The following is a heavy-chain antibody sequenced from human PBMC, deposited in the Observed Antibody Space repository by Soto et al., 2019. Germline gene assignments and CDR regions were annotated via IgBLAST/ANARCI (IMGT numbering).Heavy chain of an antibody. D-gene: IGHD3-10*01. CDR3: ARDTMVRGASLDYYYYYGMDV. J-gene: IGHJ6*02. V-gene: IGHV1-46*01. CDR1: GYTFTSYY. CDR2: INPSGGST. Sequence: ASVKVSCKASGYTFTSYYMHWLRQSAGQGLEWMGIINPSGGSTSYAQKFQGRVTMTRDTSTSTVYMELSSLRSEDTAVYYCARDTMVRGASLDYYYYYGMDVWGQGTTVTVSS.